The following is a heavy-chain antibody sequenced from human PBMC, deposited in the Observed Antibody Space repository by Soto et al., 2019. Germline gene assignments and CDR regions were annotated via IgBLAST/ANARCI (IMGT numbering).Heavy chain of an antibody. CDR1: GFTFSSYW. V-gene: IGHV3-74*01. D-gene: IGHD3-3*01. J-gene: IGHJ6*03. CDR3: ARGKYYDFWSGYSFPPYYYYYYMDV. Sequence: LRLSCAASGFTFSSYWMHWVRQAPGKGLVWVSRINSDGSSTSYADSVKGRFTISRDNAKNTLYLQMNSLRAEDTAVYYCARGKYYDFWSGYSFPPYYYYYYMDVWGKGTTVTVSS. CDR2: INSDGSST.